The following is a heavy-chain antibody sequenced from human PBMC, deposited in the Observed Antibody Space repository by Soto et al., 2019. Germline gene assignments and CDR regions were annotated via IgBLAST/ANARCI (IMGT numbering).Heavy chain of an antibody. V-gene: IGHV4-31*03. D-gene: IGHD3-22*01. Sequence: SETLALTCTVSGGSISRGCYYWSWIRQHPGKGLEWIGYIYYSGSTYYNPSLKSRVTISVDTSKNQFSLKLSSVTAADTAVYYCARARGSSGYSYVYYYCGMDVWGQGPTVTVS. CDR2: IYYSGST. J-gene: IGHJ6*02. CDR1: GGSISRGCYY. CDR3: ARARGSSGYSYVYYYCGMDV.